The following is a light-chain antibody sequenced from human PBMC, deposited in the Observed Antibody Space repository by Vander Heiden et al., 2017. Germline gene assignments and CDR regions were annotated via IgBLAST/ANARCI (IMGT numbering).Light chain of an antibody. Sequence: DIVMTQSPDSLAVSLGERATINCKSSQSVLYSSNNKNYLAWYQQKPVQPPKLLIYWASTRESGVPDRFSGSGSGTDFTLTISSLQAEDVAVYYCQQYYSIPWTFGQGTKVAIK. CDR3: QQYYSIPWT. J-gene: IGKJ1*01. CDR1: QSVLYSSNNKNY. V-gene: IGKV4-1*01. CDR2: WAS.